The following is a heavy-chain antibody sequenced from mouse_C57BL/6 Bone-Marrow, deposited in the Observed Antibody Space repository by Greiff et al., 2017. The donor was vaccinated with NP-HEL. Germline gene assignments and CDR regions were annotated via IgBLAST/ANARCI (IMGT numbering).Heavy chain of an antibody. CDR2: IRSKANGYTT. CDR1: GFTFTDYY. CDR3: ARYNLYMDY. Sequence: DVKLVESGGGLVQPGGSLSLSCAASGFTFTDYYMSWVRQPPGKALEWLGFIRSKANGYTTEYSASVKGRFTISRDNSQSILYLQMKALRAEDSATYYCARYNLYMDYWGQGTSVTVSS. J-gene: IGHJ4*01. D-gene: IGHD2-12*01. V-gene: IGHV7-3*01.